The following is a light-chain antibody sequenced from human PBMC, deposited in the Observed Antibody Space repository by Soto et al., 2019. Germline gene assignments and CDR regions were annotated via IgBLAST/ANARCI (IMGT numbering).Light chain of an antibody. V-gene: IGLV2-23*01. CDR2: EGD. Sequence: NTSEVGNHKLVSWNQHHPGKDPKLMIYEGDKRPSGVSDRFSASKSGITASLTISGLQADDEADYYCCSYAQSDTYDYAFGTVSKVTVL. CDR3: CSYAQSDTYDYA. CDR1: TSEVGNHKL. J-gene: IGLJ1*01.